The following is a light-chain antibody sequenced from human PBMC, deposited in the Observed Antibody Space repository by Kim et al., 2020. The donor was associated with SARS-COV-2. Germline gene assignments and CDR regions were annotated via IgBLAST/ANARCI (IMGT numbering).Light chain of an antibody. CDR3: SSYTYTGTHVL. V-gene: IGLV2-14*03. J-gene: IGLJ2*01. Sequence: QSALSQPASVSGSPGQSITISCTGASRDVGRFDYVSWYQQHLGKAPKLMIYDVNNRPSGVSTRFSGSKSGNTASLTISGLQAEDEADYYCSSYTYTGTHVLFGGGTQLTVL. CDR2: DVN. CDR1: SRDVGRFDY.